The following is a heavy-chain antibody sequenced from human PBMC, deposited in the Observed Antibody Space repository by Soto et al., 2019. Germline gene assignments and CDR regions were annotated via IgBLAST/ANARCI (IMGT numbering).Heavy chain of an antibody. CDR1: GFTFSSYS. Sequence: GGSLRLSCAASGFTFSSYSISWVRQAPWKGLEWVSAISGSGGSTYYADSVKGRFTISRDNSKNTLYLQMNSLRAEDTAVYYCAKCAKMELSRNEYFQHWGQGTLVTVSS. CDR2: ISGSGGST. D-gene: IGHD1-7*01. V-gene: IGHV3-23*01. CDR3: AKCAKMELSRNEYFQH. J-gene: IGHJ1*01.